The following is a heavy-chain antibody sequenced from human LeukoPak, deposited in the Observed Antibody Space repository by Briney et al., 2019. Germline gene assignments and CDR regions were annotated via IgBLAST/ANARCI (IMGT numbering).Heavy chain of an antibody. J-gene: IGHJ4*02. CDR1: EFSIIDHH. V-gene: IGHV3-72*01. CDR2: SATAKPNSCTT. CDR3: VRVVTTGSGWYHFDT. Sequence: PGGSLRLSCAGAEFSIIDHHMDWVRQAPGEGLEWIGRSATAKPNSCTTQYAASVRGRFTISRDDSQNSLYLLLNSLKPGDTAVYFCVRVVTTGSGWYHFDTWGLGTLVTVSS. D-gene: IGHD6-13*01.